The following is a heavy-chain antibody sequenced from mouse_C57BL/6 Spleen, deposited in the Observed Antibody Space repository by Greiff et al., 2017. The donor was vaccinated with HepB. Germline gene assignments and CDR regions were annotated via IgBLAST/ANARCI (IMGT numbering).Heavy chain of an antibody. J-gene: IGHJ3*01. V-gene: IGHV1-82*01. CDR2: IYPGDGDT. CDR3: ASCDYGPFAY. D-gene: IGHD1-2*01. Sequence: QVQLKQSGPELVKPGASVKISCKASGYAFSSSWMNWVKQRPGKGLEWIGRIYPGDGDTNYNGKFKGKATLTADKSSSTAYMQLSSLTSEDSAVYFCASCDYGPFAYWGQGTLVTVSA. CDR1: GYAFSSSW.